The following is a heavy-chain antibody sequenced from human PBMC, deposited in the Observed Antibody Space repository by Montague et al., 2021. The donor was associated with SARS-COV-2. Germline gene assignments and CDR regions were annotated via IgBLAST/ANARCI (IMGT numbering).Heavy chain of an antibody. CDR1: GGSTASHY. D-gene: IGHD6-19*01. J-gene: IGHJ3*01. CDR2: VYYYGDA. V-gene: IGHV4-59*08. CDR3: ARGWAFDP. Sequence: SETLSLTCTVSGGSTASHYWNWIRQSPGRRPEWIGYVYYYGDAKYNPSLQSRVTISIYTSENQFSLWLNSVTAGDTAVYFCARGWAFDPWGQGRLVTVSS.